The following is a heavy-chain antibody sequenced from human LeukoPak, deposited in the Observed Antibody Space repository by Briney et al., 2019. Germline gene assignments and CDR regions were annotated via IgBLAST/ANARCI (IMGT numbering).Heavy chain of an antibody. V-gene: IGHV1-8*01. Sequence: ASVKVSCKASGYTFTSYDINWVRQATGQGLEWMGYMNPNSGNTGYAQKFQGRVSMTWDTSMGTAYMELSSLRSEDTAVYYCARGEYHYGGTDYWGQGTLVTVSS. CDR3: ARGEYHYGGTDY. CDR2: MNPNSGNT. J-gene: IGHJ4*02. D-gene: IGHD4-23*01. CDR1: GYTFTSYD.